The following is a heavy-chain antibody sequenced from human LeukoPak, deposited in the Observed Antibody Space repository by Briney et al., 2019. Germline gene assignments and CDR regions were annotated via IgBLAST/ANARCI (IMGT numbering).Heavy chain of an antibody. Sequence: ASVKVSCKASGYIFTDYAIHWLRQAPGQRPEWMGWRNGGNGNTKYSQKFQGRITLIRDTSAPTAYMELRSLRSDDTAVYYCARGIAAAGGYDAFDIWGQGTMVTVSS. CDR1: GYIFTDYA. CDR3: ARGIAAAGGYDAFDI. CDR2: RNGGNGNT. J-gene: IGHJ3*02. D-gene: IGHD6-13*01. V-gene: IGHV1-3*01.